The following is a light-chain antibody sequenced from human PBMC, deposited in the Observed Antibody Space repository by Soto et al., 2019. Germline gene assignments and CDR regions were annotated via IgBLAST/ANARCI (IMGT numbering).Light chain of an antibody. CDR3: QQRSNWPPIT. CDR1: QSVSNN. CDR2: GAS. Sequence: IVMTQSPSTLSVSPGETATLSCRASQSVSNNVAWYQQKPGQAPRLLILGASTRATGIPARFSGSGSGTDFTLTISSLEPEDFAVYYCQQRSNWPPITFGQGTRLEIK. J-gene: IGKJ5*01. V-gene: IGKV3-15*01.